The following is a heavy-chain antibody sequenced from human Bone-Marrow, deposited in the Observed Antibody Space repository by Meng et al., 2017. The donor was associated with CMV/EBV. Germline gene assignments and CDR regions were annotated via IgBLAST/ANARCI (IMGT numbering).Heavy chain of an antibody. CDR3: ARDVGSIAAAGTLGFDY. CDR2: SNAGNGNT. J-gene: IGHJ4*02. Sequence: ASVKVSCKASGYTFTSYAMHWVRQAPGQRLEWMGWSNAGNGNTKYSQEFQGRVTITRDTSASTAYMELSRLRSDDTAVYYCARDVGSIAAAGTLGFDYWGQGTLVTVSS. D-gene: IGHD6-13*01. V-gene: IGHV1-3*02. CDR1: GYTFTSYA.